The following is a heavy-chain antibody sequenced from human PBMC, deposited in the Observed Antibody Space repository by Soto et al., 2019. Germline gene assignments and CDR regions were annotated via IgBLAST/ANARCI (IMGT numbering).Heavy chain of an antibody. CDR3: AKDGVPYCSGGSFYRYFQH. CDR1: GFTFSSYA. V-gene: IGHV3-23*01. J-gene: IGHJ1*01. Sequence: SLRLSCAASGFTFSSYAMSWVRQAPGKGLEWVSAVSGSGGSTYYADSVKGRFTISRDNSKNTLYLQMNSLRAEDTAVYYCAKDGVPYCSGGSFYRYFQHWGQGTLVTVSS. CDR2: VSGSGGST. D-gene: IGHD2-15*01.